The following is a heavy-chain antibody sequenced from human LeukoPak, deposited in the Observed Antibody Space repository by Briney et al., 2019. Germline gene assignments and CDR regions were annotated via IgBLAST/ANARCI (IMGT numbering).Heavy chain of an antibody. D-gene: IGHD6-19*01. Sequence: GGSLRLSCAASGFTFSNAWMAWVRQAPGRGLEWVGRIKTKTDGGTADYAAPVKGRFTISRDDSKNTLYLQMNSLKTEDTAMYYCTTEWALAGNFYWGQGTLVTVSS. CDR1: GFTFSNAW. CDR3: TTEWALAGNFY. CDR2: IKTKTDGGTA. V-gene: IGHV3-15*01. J-gene: IGHJ4*02.